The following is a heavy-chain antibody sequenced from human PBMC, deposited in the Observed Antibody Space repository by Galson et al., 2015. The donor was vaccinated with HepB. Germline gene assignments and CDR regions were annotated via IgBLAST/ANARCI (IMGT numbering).Heavy chain of an antibody. Sequence: CAISGDSVSSHNAAWDWIRQSPSRGLEWLGRTFSRSRWYNDYAVSVKSRITINPDTPKNQFSLHLNSVTPEDTAVYYCARTDCTGGICARPFDYWGQGILVTVSS. J-gene: IGHJ4*02. D-gene: IGHD2-8*02. CDR3: ARTDCTGGICARPFDY. V-gene: IGHV6-1*01. CDR2: TFSRSRWYN. CDR1: GDSVSSHNAA.